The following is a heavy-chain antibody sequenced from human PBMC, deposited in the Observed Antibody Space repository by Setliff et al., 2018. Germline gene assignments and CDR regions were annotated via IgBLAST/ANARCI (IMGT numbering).Heavy chain of an antibody. D-gene: IGHD3-3*02. CDR2: LYHSGTT. J-gene: IGHJ6*03. Sequence: SETLSLTCAVSVFSITSGYFWGWIRQPPGKGLEWIGSLYHSGTTYYNPSLKSRVTISVDTSKNQFSLNLTSVTAADTAVYFCAREGRSSILGWYMDVWGRGTTVTVSS. CDR1: VFSITSGYF. V-gene: IGHV4-38-2*02. CDR3: AREGRSSILGWYMDV.